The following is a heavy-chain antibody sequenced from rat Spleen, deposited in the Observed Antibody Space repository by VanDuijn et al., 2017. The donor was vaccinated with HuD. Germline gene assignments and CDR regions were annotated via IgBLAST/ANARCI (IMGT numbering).Heavy chain of an antibody. J-gene: IGHJ2*01. CDR1: GFTFSDYY. CDR2: ITNASGRT. CDR3: VKDRGEYNNLFDY. Sequence: EVQLVESGGGLVQPGRSLKLSCAASGFTFSDYYMAWVRQAPGKGLEWVASITNASGRTYYPDSVKGRFTISRDTAQNTLFLQMDSLRSEDTATYYCVKDRGEYNNLFDYWGQGVMVTVSS. D-gene: IGHD1-10*01. V-gene: IGHV5-20*01.